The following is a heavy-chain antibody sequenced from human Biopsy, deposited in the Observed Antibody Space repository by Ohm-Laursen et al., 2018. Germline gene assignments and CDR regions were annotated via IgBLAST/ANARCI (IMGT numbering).Heavy chain of an antibody. J-gene: IGHJ2*01. V-gene: IGHV1-2*02. CDR2: INPKSGDT. CDR1: GYTFTAFS. CDR3: ARGRRHCSGTCSRWYFDL. Sequence: SVSASRPPSGYTFTAFSVHSLRHPPGHGLGWMGWINPKSGDTDYPQNFQGRVSMTRDTSISTAYMDLSRLRSDDTAVYYCARGRRHCSGTCSRWYFDLWGRGTLVTVSS. D-gene: IGHD2-2*01.